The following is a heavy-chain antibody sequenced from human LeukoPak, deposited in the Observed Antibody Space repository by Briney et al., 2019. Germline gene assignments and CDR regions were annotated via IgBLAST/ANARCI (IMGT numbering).Heavy chain of an antibody. J-gene: IGHJ4*02. CDR2: INHSGST. D-gene: IGHD1-26*01. Sequence: SETLSLTCAVYGGSFSGYYWSWIRQPPGKGLEWIGEINHSGSTNYNPSLKSRVTISVDTSKNQSSLKLSSVTAADTAVYYCARGRTIGYWGQGTLVTVSS. V-gene: IGHV4-34*01. CDR3: ARGRTIGY. CDR1: GGSFSGYY.